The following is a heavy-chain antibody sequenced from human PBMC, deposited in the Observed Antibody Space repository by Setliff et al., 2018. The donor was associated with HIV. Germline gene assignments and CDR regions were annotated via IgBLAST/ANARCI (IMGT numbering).Heavy chain of an antibody. D-gene: IGHD5-18*01. CDR2: ISGSGSGT. CDR1: GFTFTSHG. Sequence: RLSCAASGFTFTSHGMTWVRQAPGKGLEWVSAISGSGSGTYYAGSVKGRFTISRDNSKNTLYLQMNSLRAEDTAVYYCAKDGPAVDTAKGYWGQGTLVTVSS. J-gene: IGHJ4*02. CDR3: AKDGPAVDTAKGY. V-gene: IGHV3-23*01.